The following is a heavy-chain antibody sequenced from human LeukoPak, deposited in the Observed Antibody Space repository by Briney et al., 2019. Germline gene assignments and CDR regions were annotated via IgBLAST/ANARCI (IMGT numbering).Heavy chain of an antibody. Sequence: GGSLRLSCAASGFTFSSYGMHWVRQAPGKGLEWVAVISYDGSNKYYADSVKGRFTICRDNSKNTLYLQMNSLRAEDTAVYYCAKESTYYYDSSVDGYFDYWGQGTLVTVSS. J-gene: IGHJ4*02. CDR1: GFTFSSYG. CDR2: ISYDGSNK. D-gene: IGHD3-22*01. CDR3: AKESTYYYDSSVDGYFDY. V-gene: IGHV3-30*18.